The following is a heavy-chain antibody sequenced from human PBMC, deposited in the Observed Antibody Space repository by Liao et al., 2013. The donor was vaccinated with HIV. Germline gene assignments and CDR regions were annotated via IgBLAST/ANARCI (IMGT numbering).Heavy chain of an antibody. CDR2: ISTSGST. D-gene: IGHD1-26*01. Sequence: QVQLQESGPGLVKPSQTLSLTCTVSGGSISSGSYYWNWIRQPAGKGLEWIGRISTSGSTNYNPSLKSRVTISVDTSKNQFSLKLSSVTAADTAVYYCARHGRLPFIYWGQGTLVTVSS. J-gene: IGHJ4*02. CDR1: GGSISSGSYY. CDR3: ARHGRLPFIY. V-gene: IGHV4-61*02.